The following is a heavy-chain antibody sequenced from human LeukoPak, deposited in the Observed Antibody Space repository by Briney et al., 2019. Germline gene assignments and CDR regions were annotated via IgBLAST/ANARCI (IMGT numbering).Heavy chain of an antibody. D-gene: IGHD3-22*01. J-gene: IGHJ6*03. CDR1: GGSLGEFY. CDR2: VNQSGST. Sequence: SETLSLTCAVYGGSLGEFYWSWIRQTPGKGLEWIGEVNQSGSTNYNPSLKSRVTISVDTSKNQFSLKLSSVTAADTAVYYCARLLSSGYYYYYYYMDVWGKGTTVTVSS. CDR3: ARLLSSGYYYYYYYMDV. V-gene: IGHV4-34*01.